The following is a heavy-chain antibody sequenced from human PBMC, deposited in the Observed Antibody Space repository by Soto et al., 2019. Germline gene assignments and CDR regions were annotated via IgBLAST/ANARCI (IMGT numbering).Heavy chain of an antibody. D-gene: IGHD2-15*01. CDR3: ARGLECRGYCLDKPTWFAP. Sequence: ASVKVSCKASGGTFSTYTFNWVRQAPGQGLEWMGRIIPIFGTPYYAQKFQGRVTITADKSTSTVYMELSSLRSDDTAVYFCARGLECRGYCLDKPTWFAPWGQGTLVTVSS. CDR2: IIPIFGTP. CDR1: GGTFSTYT. V-gene: IGHV1-69*06. J-gene: IGHJ5*02.